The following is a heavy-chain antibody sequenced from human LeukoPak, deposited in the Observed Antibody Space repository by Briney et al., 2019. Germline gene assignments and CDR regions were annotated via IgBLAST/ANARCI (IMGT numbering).Heavy chain of an antibody. V-gene: IGHV4-59*08. CDR3: ARQEYYYGMDV. Sequence: PSETLSLTCTVSGGSLSSFYWNWIRQPPGKGLEWIGYIYNTGSTNYNPSLKSRVTISVDTSKNQFSLKLSSVTAADTAVYYCARQEYYYGMDVWGQGTTVTVSS. CDR2: IYNTGST. J-gene: IGHJ6*02. CDR1: GGSLSSFY. D-gene: IGHD6-6*01.